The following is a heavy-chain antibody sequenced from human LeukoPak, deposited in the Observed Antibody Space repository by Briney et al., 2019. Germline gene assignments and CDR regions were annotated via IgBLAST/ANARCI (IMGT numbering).Heavy chain of an antibody. Sequence: GGSLRLSCAASGFSFTDAWMTWVRQAPGKGLEWVGRIRSKTAGGTTDLAAPVKGRFSISRDDSKNTLYLQMNSLKTEDTAVYYCARDLYWVFGGGQGTLVTVSS. D-gene: IGHD3-3*01. V-gene: IGHV3-15*01. J-gene: IGHJ4*02. CDR3: ARDLYWVFG. CDR2: IRSKTAGGTT. CDR1: GFSFTDAW.